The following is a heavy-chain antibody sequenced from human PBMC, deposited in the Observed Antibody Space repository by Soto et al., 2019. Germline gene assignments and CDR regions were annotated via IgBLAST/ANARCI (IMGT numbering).Heavy chain of an antibody. CDR1: GFIFSNCW. Sequence: VGSLRLSCVASGFIFSNCWMHWVRQSPGMGLVWVSHINSDGSSTTYADSVKGRFTISRDNAKNTLYLQMNSLRAEDTAVYYCVRAIAYYGMDIWGRGAMVTVSS. CDR2: INSDGSST. J-gene: IGHJ6*02. CDR3: VRAIAYYGMDI. V-gene: IGHV3-74*01. D-gene: IGHD2-21*01.